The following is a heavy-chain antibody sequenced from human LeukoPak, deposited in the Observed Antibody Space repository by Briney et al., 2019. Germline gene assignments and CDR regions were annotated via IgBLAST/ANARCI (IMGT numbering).Heavy chain of an antibody. J-gene: IGHJ4*02. Sequence: GASVKLSCKAFGYTFTGYWMHWVRQAPGQGPEWMGVISPSGGSTIYAQKFKGRVTLTRDMSTSTDYLELSSLRSEDTAVYYCARDMWEGHSSSWLFDYWGQGTLVTVSS. D-gene: IGHD6-13*01. CDR3: ARDMWEGHSSSWLFDY. CDR2: ISPSGGST. CDR1: GYTFTGYW. V-gene: IGHV1-46*01.